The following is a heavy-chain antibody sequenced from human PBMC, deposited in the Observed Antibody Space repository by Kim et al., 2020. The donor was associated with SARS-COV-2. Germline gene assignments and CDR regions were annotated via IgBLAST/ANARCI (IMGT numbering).Heavy chain of an antibody. CDR3: ARHLYASGSALFDP. CDR2: ISGSSSYI. CDR1: GFTFSNFD. J-gene: IGHJ5*02. Sequence: GGSLRLSCAASGFTFSNFDMNWVRQAPGKGLEWVSSISGSSSYIYYADSVKGRFTISRDNAKNSLYLQMNSLRGEDTAVYYCARHLYASGSALFDPWGQGTLVTVSS. D-gene: IGHD3-10*01. V-gene: IGHV3-21*04.